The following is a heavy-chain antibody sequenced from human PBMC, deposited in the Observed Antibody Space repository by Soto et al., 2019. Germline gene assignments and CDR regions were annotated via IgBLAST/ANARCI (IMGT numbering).Heavy chain of an antibody. CDR1: GGSISGEGYY. CDR3: ARAWTAEAGWANWFDR. D-gene: IGHD6-13*01. CDR2: IHYSGST. V-gene: IGHV4-31*03. Sequence: QVQLQESGPGLVEPSQTLSPTCTVSGGSISGEGYYWSWIRQYSGRGLEWIGYIHYSGSTYYNPSLKSRVTISVDTSKTQFFLKLNSMTAADTAVYYCARAWTAEAGWANWFDRWGQGTLVIVSS. J-gene: IGHJ5*02.